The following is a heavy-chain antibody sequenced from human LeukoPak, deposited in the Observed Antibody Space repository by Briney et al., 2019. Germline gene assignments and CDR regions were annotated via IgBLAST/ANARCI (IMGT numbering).Heavy chain of an antibody. CDR3: ARSYNDYNWFDP. J-gene: IGHJ5*02. CDR2: VYSRGST. CDR1: GGSISNSNSY. V-gene: IGHV4-61*05. D-gene: IGHD3-16*01. Sequence: PSETLSLTCTVSGGSISNSNSYWGWIRQPPGKGLEWIGRVYSRGSTNYNPSLKSRVTVSVDNSKNQFSLKLSSVTVADTAVYYCARSYNDYNWFDPWGQGILVTVSA.